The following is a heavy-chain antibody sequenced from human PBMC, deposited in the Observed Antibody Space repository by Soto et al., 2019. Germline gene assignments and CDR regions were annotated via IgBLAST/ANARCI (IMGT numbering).Heavy chain of an antibody. Sequence: APGKGLERVANIKQDGSEKYYVDSVKGRFTISRDNAKNSLYLQMNSLRAEDTAVYYCARVGRSSGSLGYWGQGTLVTVSS. J-gene: IGHJ4*02. D-gene: IGHD6-19*01. V-gene: IGHV3-7*01. CDR2: IKQDGSEK. CDR3: ARVGRSSGSLGY.